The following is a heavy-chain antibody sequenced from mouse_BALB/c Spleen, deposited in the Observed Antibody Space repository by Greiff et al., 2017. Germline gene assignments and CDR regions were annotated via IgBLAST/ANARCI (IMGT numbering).Heavy chain of an antibody. CDR2: ILPGSGST. CDR3: ARGRTTATRLAY. J-gene: IGHJ3*01. Sequence: QVQLQPSGAELMKPGASVKISCTATGYTFSSYWIEWVKQRPGPGLEWIGEILPGSGSTNYNEKFKGKATFTADTTSNTAYMQRSSLTSEDSAVYDCARGRTTATRLAYWGQGTLVTVSA. CDR1: GYTFSSYW. D-gene: IGHD1-2*01. V-gene: IGHV1-9*01.